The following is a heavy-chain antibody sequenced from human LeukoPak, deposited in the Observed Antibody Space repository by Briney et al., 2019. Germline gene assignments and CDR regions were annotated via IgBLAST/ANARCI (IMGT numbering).Heavy chain of an antibody. CDR3: ARRVFWSGYLNWFDP. CDR2: ISSSGSTI. J-gene: IGHJ5*02. D-gene: IGHD3-3*01. CDR1: GFTFSSYA. V-gene: IGHV3-11*01. Sequence: PGGSLRLSCAASGFTFSSYAMSWIRQAPGKGLEWVSYISSSGSTIYYADSVKGRFTISRDNAKNSLYLQMNSLRADDTAVYYCARRVFWSGYLNWFDPWGQGTLVTVSS.